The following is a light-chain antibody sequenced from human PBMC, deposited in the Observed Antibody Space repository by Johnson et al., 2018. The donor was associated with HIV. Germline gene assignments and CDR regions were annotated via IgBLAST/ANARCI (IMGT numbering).Light chain of an antibody. J-gene: IGLJ1*01. CDR3: GTWESSLSAGGANYV. CDR1: SSNIGNNY. V-gene: IGLV1-51*01. CDR2: DNN. Sequence: QSVLTQPPSVSAAPGQKVTISCSGTSSNIGNNYVSWYQQFPGTAPKLVIYDNNNRPSGIPDRFSGSKSGTSATLGLTGLQPGDEAGYYCGTWESSLSAGGANYVSGTGTKVTVL.